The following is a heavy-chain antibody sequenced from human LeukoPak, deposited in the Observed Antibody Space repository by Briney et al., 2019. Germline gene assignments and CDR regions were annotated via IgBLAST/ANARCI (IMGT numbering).Heavy chain of an antibody. CDR1: GFTVSSNF. V-gene: IGHV3-66*01. CDR2: IYSGNGT. CDR3: ARERRGYNSGDAFDI. J-gene: IGHJ3*02. Sequence: GGSLRLSCAASGFTVSSNFMSWVRQAPGKGLEWVSVIYSGNGTYYSDSVKGRFTFSRDNPKNTLYLQMNSLRAEDTAVYYCARERRGYNSGDAFDIWGQGTMVTVSS. D-gene: IGHD5-24*01.